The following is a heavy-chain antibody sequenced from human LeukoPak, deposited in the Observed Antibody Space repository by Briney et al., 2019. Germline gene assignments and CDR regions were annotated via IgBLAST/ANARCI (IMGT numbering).Heavy chain of an antibody. Sequence: ASVKVSCKASGYTFTSYGISWVRQAPGQGLEWMGWISAYNGNTNYAQKLQGRVTITADESTSTAYMELSSLRSEDTAVYYCARSIGYCSGGSCYWGIFDYWGQGTLVTVSS. CDR3: ARSIGYCSGGSCYWGIFDY. J-gene: IGHJ4*02. D-gene: IGHD2-15*01. V-gene: IGHV1-18*01. CDR1: GYTFTSYG. CDR2: ISAYNGNT.